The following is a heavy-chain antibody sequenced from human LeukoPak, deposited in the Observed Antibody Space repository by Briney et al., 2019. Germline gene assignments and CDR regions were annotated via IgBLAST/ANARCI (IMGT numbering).Heavy chain of an antibody. CDR1: GGSFSGYY. CDR3: ARGRPIYDYVWGSYRYAVWFDP. V-gene: IGHV4-34*01. CDR2: INHSGST. Sequence: SETLSLTCAVYGGSFSGYYWSWIRQPPGKGLEWIGEINHSGSTNYNPSLKSRVTISVDTSKNQFSLKLSSVTAADTAVYYCARGRPIYDYVWGSYRYAVWFDPWGQGTLVTVSS. D-gene: IGHD3-16*02. J-gene: IGHJ5*02.